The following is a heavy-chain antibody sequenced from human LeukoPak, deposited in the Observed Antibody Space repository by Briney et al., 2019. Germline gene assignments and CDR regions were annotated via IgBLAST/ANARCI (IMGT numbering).Heavy chain of an antibody. Sequence: GGSLRLSCAASGFTFRIYAMNWVRRAPGKGLEWVSGISDSGDSTYYADSVKGRFTISKDNSNNTLYLQMNSPRADDTAVYYCAKGDWGDYWGQGTLVTVSS. CDR3: AKGDWGDY. CDR1: GFTFRIYA. D-gene: IGHD7-27*01. CDR2: ISDSGDST. V-gene: IGHV3-23*01. J-gene: IGHJ4*02.